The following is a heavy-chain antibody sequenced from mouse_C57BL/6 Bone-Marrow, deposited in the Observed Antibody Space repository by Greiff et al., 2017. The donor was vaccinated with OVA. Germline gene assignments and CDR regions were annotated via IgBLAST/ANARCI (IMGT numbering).Heavy chain of an antibody. Sequence: QVQLQPSGAELARPGASVKLSCKASGYTFTSSGISWVKQRTGQGLEWIGEIYPRSGNTYYNEKFKGKATLTADKSSSTAYMELRSLTSEDSAVYFGAVYYGNYVTYWGQGTLVTVSA. CDR3: AVYYGNYVTY. D-gene: IGHD2-1*01. V-gene: IGHV1-81*01. CDR1: GYTFTSSG. J-gene: IGHJ3*01. CDR2: IYPRSGNT.